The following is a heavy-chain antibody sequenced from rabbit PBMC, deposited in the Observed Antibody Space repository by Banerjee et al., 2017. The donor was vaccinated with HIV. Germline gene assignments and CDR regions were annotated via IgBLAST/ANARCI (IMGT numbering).Heavy chain of an antibody. CDR1: YV. CDR3: ARDGASGYNFNL. D-gene: IGHD1-1*01. J-gene: IGHJ4*01. Sequence: YVMCWVRQAPGKGLEWIACINTSSGNTVYATWAKGRFTISKTSSTTVTLQMTSLTAADTATYFCARDGASGYNFNLWGQGTLVTVS. CDR2: INTSSGNT. V-gene: IGHV1S45*01.